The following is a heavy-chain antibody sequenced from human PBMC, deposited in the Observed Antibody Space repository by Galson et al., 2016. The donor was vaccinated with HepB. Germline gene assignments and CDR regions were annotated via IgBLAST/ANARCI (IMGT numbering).Heavy chain of an antibody. Sequence: SETLSLTCTVSGGSISSYYWSWIRQPPGKGLEWIGYIYYSGSTNYNPSLKSRVTISVDTSKDQFSLKLSSVTAADTAVYYCATRSRAAMPAFGRQRPNYYMDVWGKGTTVTVSS. CDR2: IYYSGST. CDR3: ATRSRAAMPAFGRQRPNYYMDV. D-gene: IGHD2-2*01. J-gene: IGHJ6*03. V-gene: IGHV4-59*01. CDR1: GGSISSYY.